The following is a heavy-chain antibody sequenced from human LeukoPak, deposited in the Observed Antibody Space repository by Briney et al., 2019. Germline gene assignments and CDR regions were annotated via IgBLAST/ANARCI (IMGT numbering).Heavy chain of an antibody. V-gene: IGHV3-53*01. J-gene: IGHJ5*02. CDR2: MYSGDST. CDR3: ARADGYSSWFVH. Sequence: GGSLRLSCAASGFTVRSNYMTWVRQAPGKALEWVSVMYSGDSTYYDDSVKGRFTISRDNSKNTLDLQMNSLRDEDTGVYYCARADGYSSWFVHWGQGTLVTVSS. CDR1: GFTVRSNY. D-gene: IGHD5-18*01.